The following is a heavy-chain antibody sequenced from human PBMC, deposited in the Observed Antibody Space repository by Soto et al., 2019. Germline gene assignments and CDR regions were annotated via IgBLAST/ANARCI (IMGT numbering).Heavy chain of an antibody. CDR3: ASQRTTVVTQAYFDH. D-gene: IGHD2-21*02. V-gene: IGHV4-39*01. CDR2: IYYSGRT. CDR1: GESISSSSYY. Sequence: NPSETLSLTCIVSGESISSSSYYWGWIRQPPGKGLEWIGSIYYSGRTYYNPSFKSRVTISIDTSKNQFSLKLSSVTATDTAVYYCASQRTTVVTQAYFDHWGQGALVTVSS. J-gene: IGHJ4*02.